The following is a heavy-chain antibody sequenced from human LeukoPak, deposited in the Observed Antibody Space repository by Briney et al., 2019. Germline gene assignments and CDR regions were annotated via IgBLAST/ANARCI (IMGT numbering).Heavy chain of an antibody. CDR1: GYTFNSYG. CDR2: ISAYNGKT. J-gene: IGHJ6*04. D-gene: IGHD2-2*01. Sequence: ASVNVSCKASGYTFNSYGISWVRQAPGQGLEWMGWISAYNGKTNYAQKLQGRVTMTTDTSTSTAYMELRSLRSDDTAVYYCARDPGFDVVVPAAMNYYYYYGMDVWGKGTTVTVSS. CDR3: ARDPGFDVVVPAAMNYYYYYGMDV. V-gene: IGHV1-18*04.